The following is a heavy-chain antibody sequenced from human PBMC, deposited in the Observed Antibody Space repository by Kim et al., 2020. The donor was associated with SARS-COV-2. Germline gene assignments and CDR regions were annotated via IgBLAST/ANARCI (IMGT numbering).Heavy chain of an antibody. D-gene: IGHD5-12*01. CDR1: GGSFSGYY. V-gene: IGHV4-34*01. CDR3: ARRRDGYKFSFDY. Sequence: SETLSLTCAVYGGSFSGYYWSWIRQPPGKGLEWIGEINHSGSTNYNPSLKSRVTISVDTSKNQFSLKLSSVTAADTAVYYCARRRDGYKFSFDYWGQGTLVTVSS. CDR2: INHSGST. J-gene: IGHJ4*02.